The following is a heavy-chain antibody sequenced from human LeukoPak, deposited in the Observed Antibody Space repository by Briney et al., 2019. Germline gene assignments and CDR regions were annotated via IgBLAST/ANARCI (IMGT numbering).Heavy chain of an antibody. V-gene: IGHV3-30-3*01. CDR2: ISYDGSNK. Sequence: GRSLRLSCAASGFTFSSYAMHWVRQAPGKGLEWVAVISYDGSNKYYADSVKGRFTISRDNSKNTLYLQMNSLRAEDTAVYYCARSAATSSYYFDYWGQGTLVTVSS. D-gene: IGHD2-15*01. J-gene: IGHJ4*02. CDR1: GFTFSSYA. CDR3: ARSAATSSYYFDY.